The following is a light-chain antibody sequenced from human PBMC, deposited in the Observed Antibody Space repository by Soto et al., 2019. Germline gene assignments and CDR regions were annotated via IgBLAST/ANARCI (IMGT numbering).Light chain of an antibody. CDR1: SSDVGGYNY. Sequence: QSVLTQPASVSGSPGQSITISCTGTSSDVGGYNYVSWYQQHPGKAPKLMIYDVSNRPSGVSNRFSGSKSGNTACLTISGLQAEAEADYYCSSYTSSSTYVVFGGGTKLTVL. CDR2: DVS. J-gene: IGLJ2*01. CDR3: SSYTSSSTYVV. V-gene: IGLV2-14*01.